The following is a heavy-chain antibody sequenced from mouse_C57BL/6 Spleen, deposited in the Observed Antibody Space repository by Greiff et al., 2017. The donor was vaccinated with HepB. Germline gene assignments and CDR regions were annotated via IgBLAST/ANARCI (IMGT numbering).Heavy chain of an antibody. Sequence: QVQLQQPGAELVKPGASVKMSCKASGYTFTSYWITWVKQRPGQGLEWIGDIYPGSGSTNYNEKFKSKATLTVDTSSSTAYMQLSSLTSEDSAVYYCAKTAQATVDFDYWGQGTTLTVSS. CDR2: IYPGSGST. D-gene: IGHD3-2*02. CDR3: AKTAQATVDFDY. J-gene: IGHJ2*01. CDR1: GYTFTSYW. V-gene: IGHV1-55*01.